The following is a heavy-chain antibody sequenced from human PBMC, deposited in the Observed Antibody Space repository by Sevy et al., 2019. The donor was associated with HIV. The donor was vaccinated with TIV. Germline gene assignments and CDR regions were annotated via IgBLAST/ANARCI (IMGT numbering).Heavy chain of an antibody. CDR3: ARGSRGTMGV. J-gene: IGHJ6*02. CDR1: GFNFNNYW. D-gene: IGHD1-1*01. Sequence: GGSLRLSCTASGFNFNNYWMHWVRQVPGKGLGWVSRINSDGYSINYADFVKGRFTISRDNAKNTLYVQMNSLRAEYTAVYFCARGSRGTMGVWGQGTTVTVSS. V-gene: IGHV3-74*01. CDR2: INSDGYSI.